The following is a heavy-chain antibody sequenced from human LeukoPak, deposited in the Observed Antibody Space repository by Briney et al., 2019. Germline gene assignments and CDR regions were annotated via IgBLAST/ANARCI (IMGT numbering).Heavy chain of an antibody. V-gene: IGHV3-7*01. CDR1: GFTFSSYW. Sequence: GXXLRLSCAASGFTFSSYWRSWIRQAPGKGREGGANIKQDGREKDYVDSVKGRFTISRDNGKNSLYLQMNSLRAEDTAVYYCAREARQLVYWGQGTLVTVSS. CDR3: AREARQLVY. D-gene: IGHD6-13*01. J-gene: IGHJ4*02. CDR2: IKQDGREK.